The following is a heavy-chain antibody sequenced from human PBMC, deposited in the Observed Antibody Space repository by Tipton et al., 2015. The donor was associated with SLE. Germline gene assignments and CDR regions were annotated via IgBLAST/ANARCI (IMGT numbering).Heavy chain of an antibody. Sequence: TLSLTCTVSGGSMSTYYWSRIRLPPGKGLEWIGYIYYSGGSSYNPSLNSRVTISVDTSRNQFSLKLTSVTAADSAVYYCARYSLTNWHRDLWGHGTLVTASS. CDR1: GGSMSTYY. D-gene: IGHD2-15*01. CDR2: IYYSGGS. V-gene: IGHV4-59*01. CDR3: ARYSLTNWHRDL. J-gene: IGHJ2*01.